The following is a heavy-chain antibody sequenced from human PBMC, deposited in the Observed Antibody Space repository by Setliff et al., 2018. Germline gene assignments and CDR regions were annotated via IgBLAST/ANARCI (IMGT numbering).Heavy chain of an antibody. CDR3: ARGRNIAARLLDS. J-gene: IGHJ4*02. D-gene: IGHD6-6*01. V-gene: IGHV4-38-2*01. CDR1: GSAISSGHY. Sequence: PSETLSLTCAVSGSAISSGHYWGWIRQPPGKGGLEWIGSFRPSGRTYYNPSLKSRATISIDTSKDQFSLKLISMSAADTAVYFCARGRNIAARLLDSWGQGALVTVSS. CDR2: FRPSGRT.